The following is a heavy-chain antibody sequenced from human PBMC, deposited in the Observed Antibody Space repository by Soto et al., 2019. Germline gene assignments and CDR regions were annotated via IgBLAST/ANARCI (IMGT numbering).Heavy chain of an antibody. V-gene: IGHV1-45*02. Sequence: GASVKVSCKASGYTFTYCSLHWLQQAPGQGLERMRWITLYNGNTSYAKRFQGRVTITRDMSLRTAYIELSSLRSEDSAVYHWASKISDYFDYWGQGTLVTVSS. J-gene: IGHJ4*02. CDR3: ASKISDYFDY. CDR2: ITLYNGNT. CDR1: GYTFTYCS. D-gene: IGHD1-26*01.